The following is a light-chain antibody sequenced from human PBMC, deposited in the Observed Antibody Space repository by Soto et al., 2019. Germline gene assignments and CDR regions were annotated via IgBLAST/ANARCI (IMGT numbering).Light chain of an antibody. CDR2: EVS. V-gene: IGLV2-14*01. Sequence: QSALTQPASVSGSPGQSITISCTGTSNDVGGYNYVSWYQQHPGKAPKLMIYEVSNRPSGVSDRFSGSKSGNTASLTISGLQAEDEADYYCNSYTSTSARVFGGGTQLTVL. J-gene: IGLJ3*02. CDR3: NSYTSTSARV. CDR1: SNDVGGYNY.